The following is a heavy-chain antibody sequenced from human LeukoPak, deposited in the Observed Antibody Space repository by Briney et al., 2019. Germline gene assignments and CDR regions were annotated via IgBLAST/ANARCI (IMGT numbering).Heavy chain of an antibody. CDR3: ARGGGDDGYDYVWGSYRSRREMYFDY. Sequence: PSETLSLTCTVSGGSISSGSYYWSWIRQPAGKGLEWIGRIYTSGSTNYNPSLKSRVTISVDTSKNQFSLKLSSVTAADTAVYYCARGGGDDGYDYVWGSYRSRREMYFDYWGQGTLVTVSS. V-gene: IGHV4-61*02. J-gene: IGHJ4*02. CDR1: GGSISSGSYY. CDR2: IYTSGST. D-gene: IGHD3-16*02.